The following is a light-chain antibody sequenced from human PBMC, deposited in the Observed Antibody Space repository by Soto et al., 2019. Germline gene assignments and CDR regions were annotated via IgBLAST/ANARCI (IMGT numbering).Light chain of an antibody. J-gene: IGKJ5*01. Sequence: EIVLTQSPATLSVSRGERATLSCRASQSVSSYLAWYQQKPGQAPRLLIYDASNRATGIPARFSGSGSGTDFTLTISSLEPEDFAVYYCQQRSNWPPEVTFGQATRLEIK. CDR3: QQRSNWPPEVT. CDR2: DAS. CDR1: QSVSSY. V-gene: IGKV3-11*01.